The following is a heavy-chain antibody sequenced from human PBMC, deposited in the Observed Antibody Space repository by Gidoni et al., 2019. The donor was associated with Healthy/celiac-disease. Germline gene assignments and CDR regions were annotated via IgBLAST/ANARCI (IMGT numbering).Heavy chain of an antibody. V-gene: IGHV4-61*01. Sequence: QVQLQESGSGLVKPSETLSLTFTVSGGSVSSGSYYWSWPRQPPGKGLEWIGYIYYSGSTNYNPSLKSRVTISVDTSKNQFSLKLSSVTAADTAVYYCARGTVAGLDYWGQGTLVTVSS. CDR3: ARGTVAGLDY. D-gene: IGHD6-19*01. J-gene: IGHJ4*02. CDR2: IYYSGST. CDR1: GGSVSSGSYY.